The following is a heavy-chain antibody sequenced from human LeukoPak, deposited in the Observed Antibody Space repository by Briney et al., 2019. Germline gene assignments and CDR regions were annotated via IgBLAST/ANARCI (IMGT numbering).Heavy chain of an antibody. CDR3: ARESYGFWSGYFDY. J-gene: IGHJ4*02. CDR2: ISSSSTI. Sequence: GGSLRLSCAASGFTFSSYSMNWVRQAPGKGLEWVSYISSSSTIYYADSVKGRFTISRDNAKNSLYLQMNSLRAEDTAVYYCARESYGFWSGYFDYWGQGTLVTVSS. D-gene: IGHD3-3*01. V-gene: IGHV3-48*01. CDR1: GFTFSSYS.